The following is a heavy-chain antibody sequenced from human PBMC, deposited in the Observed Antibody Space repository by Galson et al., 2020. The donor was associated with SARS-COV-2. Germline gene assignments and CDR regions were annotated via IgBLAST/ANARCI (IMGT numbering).Heavy chain of an antibody. J-gene: IGHJ4*02. D-gene: IGHD7-27*01. V-gene: IGHV3-48*04. CDR2: ISTTSSTT. CDR1: GFIFSSYS. Sequence: LSLTCAASGFIFSSYSMKWVRQAPGKGLEWISYISTTSSTTYYADSVKGRFTISRDNAKNSLYLQMNSLRVEDTAVYYCATLGSNFDYWGQGTLVTVSS. CDR3: ATLGSNFDY.